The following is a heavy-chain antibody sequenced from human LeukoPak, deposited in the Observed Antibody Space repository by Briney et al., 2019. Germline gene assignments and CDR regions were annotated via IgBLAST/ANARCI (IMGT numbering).Heavy chain of an antibody. CDR3: ARDYYDILTGYYYFDY. V-gene: IGHV1-18*01. CDR2: ISAYNGNT. CDR1: GGTFSSYA. J-gene: IGHJ4*02. D-gene: IGHD3-9*01. Sequence: ASVKVSCKASGGTFSSYAISWVRQAPGQGLEWMGWISAYNGNTNYAQKLQGRVTMTTDTSTSTAYMELRSLRSDDTAVYYCARDYYDILTGYYYFDYWGQGTLVTVSS.